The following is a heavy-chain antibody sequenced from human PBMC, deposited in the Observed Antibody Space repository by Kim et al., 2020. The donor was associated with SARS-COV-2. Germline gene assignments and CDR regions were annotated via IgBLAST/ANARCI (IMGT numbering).Heavy chain of an antibody. CDR2: ISSSSSTI. CDR1: GFTFSSYS. D-gene: IGHD2-2*01. CDR3: ARDGYYCSSTSCYHYYYYGMDV. J-gene: IGHJ6*02. Sequence: GGSLRLSCAASGFTFSSYSMNWVRQAPGKGLEWVSYISSSSSTIYYADSVKGRFTISRDNAKNSLYLQMNSLRDEDTAVYYCARDGYYCSSTSCYHYYYYGMDVWGQGTTVTVSS. V-gene: IGHV3-48*02.